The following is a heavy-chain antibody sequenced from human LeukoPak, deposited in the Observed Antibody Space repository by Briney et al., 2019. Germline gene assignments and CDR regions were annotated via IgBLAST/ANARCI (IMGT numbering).Heavy chain of an antibody. CDR1: GGTFSSYA. J-gene: IGHJ5*02. Sequence: GASVTVSCKASGGTFSSYAISWVRQAPGQGLEWMGGIIPIFGTANYAQKFQGRVTITADKSTSTAYMELSSLRSEDTAVYYCARDYDFWSGYLPRFDPWGQGTLVTVSS. CDR2: IIPIFGTA. CDR3: ARDYDFWSGYLPRFDP. V-gene: IGHV1-69*06. D-gene: IGHD3-3*01.